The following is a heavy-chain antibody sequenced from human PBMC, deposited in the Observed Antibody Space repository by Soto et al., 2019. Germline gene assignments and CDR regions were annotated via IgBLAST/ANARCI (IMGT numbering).Heavy chain of an antibody. Sequence: QVQLVESGGGVVQPGGSRRRSCEASRFSFSDYGMHWVRQAPGKGLEWVALIRDDGSATYYSDSVKGRFAISRDNSKNTLYLQMNRLRAEDTAVYYCATSTLTDAFDIWGQGTMVSVSS. CDR1: RFSFSDYG. D-gene: IGHD2-15*01. CDR3: ATSTLTDAFDI. V-gene: IGHV3-30*02. J-gene: IGHJ3*02. CDR2: IRDDGSAT.